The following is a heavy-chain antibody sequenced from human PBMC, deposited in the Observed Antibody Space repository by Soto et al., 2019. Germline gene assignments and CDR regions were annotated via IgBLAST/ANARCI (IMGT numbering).Heavy chain of an antibody. CDR1: GYTFTGYY. CDR3: ARDANFYGSGSYYNY. CDR2: INPNSGGT. V-gene: IGHV1-2*02. Sequence: QVQLVQSGAEVKKPGASVKVSCKASGYTFTGYYMHWVRQAPGQGLEWMGWINPNSGGTNYAQKFQGRVTMTRDTSISTAYRELSRLRSDDTAVYYCARDANFYGSGSYYNYWGQGTLVTVSS. D-gene: IGHD3-10*01. J-gene: IGHJ4*02.